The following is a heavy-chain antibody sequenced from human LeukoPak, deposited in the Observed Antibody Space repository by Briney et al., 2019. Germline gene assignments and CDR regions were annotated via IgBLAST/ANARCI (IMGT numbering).Heavy chain of an antibody. CDR2: IYYSGST. Sequence: PSETLSLTCTVSGGSISSSSYYWGWIRQPPGKGLEWIGSIYYSGSTYYNPSLKSRVTISVDTSKNQFSLKLSSVTAADTAVYYCARGGGSSGSHYFDYWGQGTLVTVSS. CDR1: GGSISSSSYY. D-gene: IGHD3-22*01. V-gene: IGHV4-39*07. J-gene: IGHJ4*02. CDR3: ARGGGSSGSHYFDY.